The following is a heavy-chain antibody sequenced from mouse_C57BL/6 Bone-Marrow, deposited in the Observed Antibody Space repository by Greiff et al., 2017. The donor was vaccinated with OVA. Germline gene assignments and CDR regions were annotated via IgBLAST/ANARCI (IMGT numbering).Heavy chain of an antibody. J-gene: IGHJ2*02. CDR3: AHYGSRHYLHS. CDR1: GYTFTNYW. D-gene: IGHD1-1*01. CDR2: IAPSDSYI. Sequence: QVQLQQPGAELVRPGTSVKLSCKASGYTFTNYWMHWVKQRPGQGLEWIGVIAPSDSYINYNQKFKGRATLTVDTSSSTAYMHLSSLTSEDSAVYYCAHYGSRHYLHSWGQGTSLTVSS. V-gene: IGHV1-59*01.